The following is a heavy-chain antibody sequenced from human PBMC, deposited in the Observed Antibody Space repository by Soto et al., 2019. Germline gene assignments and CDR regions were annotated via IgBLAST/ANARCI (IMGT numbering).Heavy chain of an antibody. V-gene: IGHV4-39*02. CDR2: IYYNGNT. CDR1: GGSISRSSHY. J-gene: IGHJ6*02. CDR3: GASKANYYFYGMDV. Sequence: SETLSLTCSVSGGSISRSSHYWGWIRQPPGKGLEWIGNIYYNGNTYYNPSLKSRVTISIDTSKNRFSLRLSSVTAADTAVYFCGASKANYYFYGMDVWGQGNTVTVSS. D-gene: IGHD2-2*01.